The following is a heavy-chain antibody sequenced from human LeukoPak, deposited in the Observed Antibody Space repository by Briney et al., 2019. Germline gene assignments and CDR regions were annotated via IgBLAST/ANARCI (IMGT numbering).Heavy chain of an antibody. J-gene: IGHJ4*02. D-gene: IGHD6-19*01. CDR1: GFTFTTFG. Sequence: PGRSLRLFCAASGFTFTTFGMHWVRQAPGKGLEWLAVISYDGSHKYYADSVKGRFTISRDNSKNTLYLQMNSLRAEDTAVYYCAKVGIAVAGIDYWGQGTLVTVSS. CDR3: AKVGIAVAGIDY. CDR2: ISYDGSHK. V-gene: IGHV3-30*18.